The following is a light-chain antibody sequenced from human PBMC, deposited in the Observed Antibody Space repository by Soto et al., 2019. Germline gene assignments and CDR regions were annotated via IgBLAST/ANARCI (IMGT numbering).Light chain of an antibody. J-gene: IGKJ1*01. V-gene: IGKV3-15*01. CDR3: QQYVHWPPGA. CDR1: QSVSSS. CDR2: DTS. Sequence: EIVVTQSPATLSVSPGERVTLSCRASQSVSSSLAWYQQRPGQAPRLLIYDTSTRAAGIAARFSGSGSGTAFTLPISSLQSEDSAVYYCQQYVHWPPGAFGQGTTVEIK.